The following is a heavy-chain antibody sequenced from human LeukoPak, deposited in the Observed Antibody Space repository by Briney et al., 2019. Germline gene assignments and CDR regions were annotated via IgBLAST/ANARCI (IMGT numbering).Heavy chain of an antibody. CDR1: GGSISSGGYS. CDR3: ARVGIFYLATTALDY. J-gene: IGHJ4*02. CDR2: IYHSGST. Sequence: PSETLSLTCAVSGGSISSGGYSWSWIRQPPGKGLEWIGYIYHSGSTYYNPSLKSRVTISVDRSKNQFSLKLSSVTAADTAVYYCARVGIFYLATTALDYWGQGTLVTVSS. D-gene: IGHD5-12*01. V-gene: IGHV4-30-2*01.